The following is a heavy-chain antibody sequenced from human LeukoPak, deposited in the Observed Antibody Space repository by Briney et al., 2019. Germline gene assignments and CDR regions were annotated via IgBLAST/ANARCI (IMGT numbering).Heavy chain of an antibody. CDR2: IKQDGSEK. J-gene: IGHJ6*02. V-gene: IGHV3-7*01. Sequence: GGSLRLSCAASGFTFSSYWMSWVRQAPGKGLEWVANIKQDGSEKYYVDSVKGRFTISRDNAKNSLYLQMNSLRAEDTAVYYCARDLAVPVPYRLDYYYGMDVWGQGTTVTVSS. CDR1: GFTFSSYW. CDR3: ARDLAVPVPYRLDYYYGMDV. D-gene: IGHD2-2*01.